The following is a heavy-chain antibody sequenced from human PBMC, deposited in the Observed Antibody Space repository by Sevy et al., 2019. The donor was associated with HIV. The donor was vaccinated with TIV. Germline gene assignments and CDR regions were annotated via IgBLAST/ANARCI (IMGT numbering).Heavy chain of an antibody. D-gene: IGHD3-10*01. V-gene: IGHV1-18*01. Sequence: ASVKVSCKASGYNFISNGISWLRQAPGQGLEWMGWISTSNGNTKYAQIVQGRVSMTTDTSTNTAYMELRRLTSDDTAVYYCARVADNYASGSYYDYWGQGTLVTVSS. CDR1: GYNFISNG. CDR3: ARVADNYASGSYYDY. J-gene: IGHJ4*02. CDR2: ISTSNGNT.